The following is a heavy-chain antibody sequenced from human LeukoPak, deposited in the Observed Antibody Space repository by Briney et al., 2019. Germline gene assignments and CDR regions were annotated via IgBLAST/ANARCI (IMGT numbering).Heavy chain of an antibody. V-gene: IGHV3-21*01. Sequence: PGGSLRLSCTASGFTFGDYAMSWVRQAPGKGLEWVSSISSSSSYIYYADSVKGRFTISRDNAKNSLYLQMNSLRAEDTAVYYCARDINYYYMDVWGKGTTVTVSS. CDR1: GFTFGDYA. J-gene: IGHJ6*03. CDR2: ISSSSSYI. CDR3: ARDINYYYMDV.